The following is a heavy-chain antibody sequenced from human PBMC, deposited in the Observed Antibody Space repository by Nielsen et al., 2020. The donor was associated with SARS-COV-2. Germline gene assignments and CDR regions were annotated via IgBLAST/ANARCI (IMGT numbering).Heavy chain of an antibody. Sequence: ASLKVSCKASGYTFTSYAMHWVRQAPGQRLEWMGWINAGNGNTKYSQNFQGRVTITRDTSASTAYMELRSLRSEDTAVYYCARDRSRAAALYYFDYWGQGTLVTVSS. J-gene: IGHJ4*02. CDR1: GYTFTSYA. V-gene: IGHV1-3*01. CDR3: ARDRSRAAALYYFDY. CDR2: INAGNGNT. D-gene: IGHD6-13*01.